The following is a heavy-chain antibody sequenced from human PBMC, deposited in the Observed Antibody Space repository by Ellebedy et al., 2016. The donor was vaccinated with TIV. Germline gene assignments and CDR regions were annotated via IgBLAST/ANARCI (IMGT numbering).Heavy chain of an antibody. CDR1: GYTLTELS. V-gene: IGHV1-24*01. CDR3: ATGAWGGRYYDSHAFDI. D-gene: IGHD3-22*01. Sequence: ASVKVSCKVSGYTLTELSMHWVRQAPGKGLEWMGGFDPEVGETIYAQKFQGRVTMTEDTSTGTAYMELSSLRSEDTAVYYCATGAWGGRYYDSHAFDIWGQGTMVTVSS. CDR2: FDPEVGET. J-gene: IGHJ3*02.